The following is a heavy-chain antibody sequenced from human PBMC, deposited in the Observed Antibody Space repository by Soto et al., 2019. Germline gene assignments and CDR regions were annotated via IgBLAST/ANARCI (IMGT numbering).Heavy chain of an antibody. J-gene: IGHJ4*02. D-gene: IGHD7-27*01. V-gene: IGHV4-61*01. CDR1: GGSVRTGSYH. CDR2: IPNNGSP. CDR3: ARIGWGGDS. Sequence: TLSLTCSFSGGSVRTGSYHWSWIRQPPGKGLEWIGFIPNNGSPDYNPSLKSRVVVSIDRSKNQFSLKVNSVTAADTAVYFCARIGWGGDSWGQGTLVTVYS.